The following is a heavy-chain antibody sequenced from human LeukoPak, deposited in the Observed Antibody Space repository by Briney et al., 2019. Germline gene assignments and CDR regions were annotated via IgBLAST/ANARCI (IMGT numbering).Heavy chain of an antibody. CDR2: ISAYNGNT. Sequence: ASVKVSCKASGYTFTSNGISWVRQAPGQGLEWMGWISAYNGNTNYAQKLQGRVTMTTDTSTSTAYMELRSLRSDDTAVYYCARVHSSSWYGFFGFDYWGQGTLVTVSS. CDR3: ARVHSSSWYGFFGFDY. V-gene: IGHV1-18*01. J-gene: IGHJ4*02. D-gene: IGHD6-13*01. CDR1: GYTFTSNG.